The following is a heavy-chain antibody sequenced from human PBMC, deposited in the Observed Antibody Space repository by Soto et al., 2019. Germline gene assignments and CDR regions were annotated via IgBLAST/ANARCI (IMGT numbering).Heavy chain of an antibody. CDR1: GGSISSRSYS. V-gene: IGHV4-39*07. CDR2: VYYSGST. J-gene: IGHJ4*02. CDR3: ASSHAGAHITAAVH. Sequence: SETLSLTCSVAGGSISSRSYSWGWIRQPPGKGLEWIVTVYYSGSTNYNPSLKSRVTISVDRSKNQFSLKLSSVTAADTAVYYCASSHAGAHITAAVHWGQGTLVTVSS. D-gene: IGHD6-13*01.